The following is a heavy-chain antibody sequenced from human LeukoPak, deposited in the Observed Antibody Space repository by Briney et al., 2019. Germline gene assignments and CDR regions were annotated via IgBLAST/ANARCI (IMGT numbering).Heavy chain of an antibody. D-gene: IGHD3-16*01. J-gene: IGHJ4*02. CDR3: ARQLDHYDNIYYFDY. CDR2: IYHSVST. Sequence: SETLSLTCTVSGYSISSGYYWGWIRQPPGKGLEWIGSIYHSVSTYYNPSLKSRVTISVDTSKNQFSLGLTSVTAADTAVYYCARQLDHYDNIYYFDYWGQGTLVTVSS. V-gene: IGHV4-38-2*02. CDR1: GYSISSGYY.